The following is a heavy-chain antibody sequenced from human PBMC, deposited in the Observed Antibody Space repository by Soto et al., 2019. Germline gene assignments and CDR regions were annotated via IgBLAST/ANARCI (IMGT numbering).Heavy chain of an antibody. J-gene: IGHJ3*02. D-gene: IGHD4-17*01. CDR3: ARLRSDAFDI. Sequence: EVQLVESGGGLVKPGGSVRLSCAASGFTFSYYTMNWVRQAPGKGLEWVSSISASSSHKYSADSVRGRFTFSRDNANNSLYLQLNNLRAEDTGVYYCARLRSDAFDIWGQGTLVTVSS. CDR1: GFTFSYYT. CDR2: ISASSSHK. V-gene: IGHV3-21*01.